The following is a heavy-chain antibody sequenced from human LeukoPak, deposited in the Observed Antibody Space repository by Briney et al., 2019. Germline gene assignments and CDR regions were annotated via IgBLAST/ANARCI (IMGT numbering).Heavy chain of an antibody. V-gene: IGHV4-39*01. D-gene: IGHD1-14*01. J-gene: IGHJ4*02. Sequence: TSETLSLTCTVSGGSISSSSYYWGWIRQPPGKGLEWIGSIYYSGITYYNPSLKSRVTISVDTSNNQFSLKLSSVTAADTAVYYCARHKFNYGTTYFDYWGQGTLVTVSS. CDR2: IYYSGIT. CDR1: GGSISSSSYY. CDR3: ARHKFNYGTTYFDY.